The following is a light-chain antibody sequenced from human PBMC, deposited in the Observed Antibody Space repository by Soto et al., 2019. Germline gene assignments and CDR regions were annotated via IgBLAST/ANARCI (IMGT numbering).Light chain of an antibody. CDR1: SSNIGAGYD. V-gene: IGLV1-40*01. CDR2: GNS. CDR3: QSYDSSLSAVV. Sequence: QSVLTQPPSVSGAPGQRVTISCTGSSSNIGAGYDVHWYQQLPGTDPKLLIYGNSNRPSGVPDRFSGSKSGTSASLAITRLQAEDEADYYCQSYDSSLSAVVFGGGTKLTVL. J-gene: IGLJ2*01.